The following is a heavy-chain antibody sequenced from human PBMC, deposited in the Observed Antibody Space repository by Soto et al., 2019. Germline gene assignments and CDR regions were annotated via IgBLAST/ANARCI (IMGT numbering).Heavy chain of an antibody. CDR2: IYYSGST. D-gene: IGHD6-19*01. CDR3: AKTGGWYYFDY. J-gene: IGHJ4*02. CDR1: GCSISSYY. Sequence: SETLSLTCTVSGCSISSYYWSWIRQPPGKGLEWIGYIYYSGSTNYNPSLKSRVTISVDTSKNQFSLNLSSVTAADTAVYYCAKTGGWYYFDYWGQGTLVTVSS. V-gene: IGHV4-59*01.